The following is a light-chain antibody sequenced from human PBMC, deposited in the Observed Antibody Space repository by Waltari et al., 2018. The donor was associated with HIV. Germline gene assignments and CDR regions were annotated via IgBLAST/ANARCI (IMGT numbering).Light chain of an antibody. CDR2: AVS. J-gene: IGLJ1*01. V-gene: IGLV2-14*03. CDR1: SSDVAGYNY. CDR3: SSYTSSRSYV. Sequence: QSALTQPAPVSGSPGPSITIACTVTSSDVAGYNYVSWYQQHPGKAPKLMIYAVSNRPSGVSNRFSGSKSGNTASLTISGLQAEDEADYYCSSYTSSRSYVFGTGTRVTV.